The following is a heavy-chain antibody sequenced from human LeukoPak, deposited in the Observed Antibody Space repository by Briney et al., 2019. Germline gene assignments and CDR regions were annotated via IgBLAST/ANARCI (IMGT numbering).Heavy chain of an antibody. CDR1: GGSISTSSYY. J-gene: IGHJ4*02. D-gene: IGHD6-13*01. V-gene: IGHV4-39*07. Sequence: PSETLSLTCTVSGGSISTSSYYWGWVRQPPGKGLEWIGNIFYSGSTYYSPSLKSRVTISLDTSRNQFSLKLNSVTAADTAVYYCARDSSYTTSWPFDYWGQGNLVTVSS. CDR2: IFYSGST. CDR3: ARDSSYTTSWPFDY.